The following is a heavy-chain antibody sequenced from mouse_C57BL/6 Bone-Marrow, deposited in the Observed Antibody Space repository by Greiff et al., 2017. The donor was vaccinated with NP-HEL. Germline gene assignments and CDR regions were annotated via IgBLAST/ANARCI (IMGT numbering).Heavy chain of an antibody. J-gene: IGHJ4*01. D-gene: IGHD2-2*01. V-gene: IGHV5-4*01. CDR1: GFTFSSYA. Sequence: EVKLVESGGGLVKPGGSLKLSCAASGFTFSSYAMSWVRQTPEKRLEWVATISDGGSYTYYPDNVKGRFTISRDNAKDNLYLQMSHLKSEDTAMYYCARDLYGLYYAMDYWGQGTSVTVSS. CDR2: ISDGGSYT. CDR3: ARDLYGLYYAMDY.